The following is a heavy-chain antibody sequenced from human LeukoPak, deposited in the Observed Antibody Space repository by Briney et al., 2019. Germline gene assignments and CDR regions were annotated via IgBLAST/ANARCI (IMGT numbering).Heavy chain of an antibody. Sequence: ASVKVSCKASGYTFTGYYIHWVRQAPGQGLEWMGWINPNSDGTDYAQKFQGRVTMTSDASINTAYMELSRLTSDDMAMYYCARGATWWEQRRYFDFWGQGTLATVSS. CDR3: ARGATWWEQRRYFDF. J-gene: IGHJ4*02. D-gene: IGHD1-26*01. CDR1: GYTFTGYY. CDR2: INPNSDGT. V-gene: IGHV1-2*02.